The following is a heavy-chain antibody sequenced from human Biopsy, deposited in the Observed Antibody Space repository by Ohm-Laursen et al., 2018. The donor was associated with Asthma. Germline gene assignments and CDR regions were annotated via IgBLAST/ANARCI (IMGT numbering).Heavy chain of an antibody. D-gene: IGHD1-1*01. J-gene: IGHJ3*02. CDR3: VRDGTDDAFDI. CDR1: GFSFSNFA. CDR2: ISKDASTK. Sequence: SLRLSCAASGFSFSNFAIHWVRQAPGKGLEWVGVISKDASTKDYADSVKGRFTMARDNSKNTLDLQMNSLREEDTAVYYCVRDGTDDAFDIWGQGTVVSVSS. V-gene: IGHV3-30*01.